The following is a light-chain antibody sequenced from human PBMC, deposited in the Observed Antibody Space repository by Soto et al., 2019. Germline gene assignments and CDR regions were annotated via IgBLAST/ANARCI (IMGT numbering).Light chain of an antibody. Sequence: EIVLTQSPGTLSLSPGERAALSCRASRSLSSTSLAWYQQRPGQAPRLLIYDVSSLATGIPDRFSGSVSGTYFTLTINRLEPDDFAVYYCQQYGSSPRTFGQGTKVEIK. CDR1: RSLSSTS. CDR3: QQYGSSPRT. CDR2: DVS. V-gene: IGKV3-20*01. J-gene: IGKJ1*01.